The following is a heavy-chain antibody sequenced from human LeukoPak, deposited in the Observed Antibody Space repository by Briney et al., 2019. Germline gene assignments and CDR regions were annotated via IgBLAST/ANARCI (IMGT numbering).Heavy chain of an antibody. V-gene: IGHV3-20*04. J-gene: IGHJ4*02. CDR1: GFTFDDDG. CDR3: AREHSGYHNT. Sequence: PGGSLRLSCAASGFTFDDDGMSCVRQAPGKGLGCVSGINWNGGGTSYADSVKVRFPISRDSAENSLSLQLNSWRAGYRPVFYCAREHSGYHNTGGQGNLVIVSS. CDR2: INWNGGGT. D-gene: IGHD5-12*01.